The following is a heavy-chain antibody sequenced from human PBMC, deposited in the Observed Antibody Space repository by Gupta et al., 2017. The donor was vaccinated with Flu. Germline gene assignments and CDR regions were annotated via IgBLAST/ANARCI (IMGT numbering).Heavy chain of an antibody. V-gene: IGHV1-58*02. Sequence: QMQLVQSGPEVKKPGTSVKVSCKASGFTFTSSAMQWVRQARGQRLEWIGWIVVGSGNTNYAQKCKERVTITRDMSTSTAYMELSSLSSEDTAVYYCAADLGDSSPSWLAPGFDYWGQGTLVTVSS. J-gene: IGHJ4*02. CDR1: GFTFTSSA. CDR3: AADLGDSSPSWLAPGFDY. D-gene: IGHD6-6*01. CDR2: IVVGSGNT.